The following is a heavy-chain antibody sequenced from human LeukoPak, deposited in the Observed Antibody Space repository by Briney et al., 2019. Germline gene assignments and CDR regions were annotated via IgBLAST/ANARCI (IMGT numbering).Heavy chain of an antibody. D-gene: IGHD6-19*01. CDR1: GYTINSYA. Sequence: SVKVSCKASGYTINSYAMNWVRQAPGQGLEWIGALIPLLGTTIYAQRLQGRVTITADKSTSTAYMELTSLRFEDTAVYYCVRDVFLGAVAGRRGDYWGQGTLVTVSS. CDR2: LIPLLGTT. CDR3: VRDVFLGAVAGRRGDY. J-gene: IGHJ4*02. V-gene: IGHV1-69*10.